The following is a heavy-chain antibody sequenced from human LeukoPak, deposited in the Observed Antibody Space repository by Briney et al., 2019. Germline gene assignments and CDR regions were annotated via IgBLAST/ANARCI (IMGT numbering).Heavy chain of an antibody. V-gene: IGHV4-34*01. D-gene: IGHD3-10*01. CDR3: ARGVRYGSGSYRAKNWFGP. J-gene: IGHJ5*02. CDR1: GGSFSGYY. Sequence: PSETLSLTCAVYGGSFSGYYWSWIRQPPGKGLEWIGEINHSGSTNYNPSLKSRVTISVDTSKNQFSLKLSSMTAADTAVYYCARGVRYGSGSYRAKNWFGPWGQGTLVTVSS. CDR2: INHSGST.